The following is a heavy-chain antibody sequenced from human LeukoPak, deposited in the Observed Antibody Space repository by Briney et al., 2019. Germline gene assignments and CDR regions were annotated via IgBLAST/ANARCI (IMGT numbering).Heavy chain of an antibody. V-gene: IGHV1-18*01. D-gene: IGHD7-27*01. CDR3: ARPLTGDRDYYYMDV. CDR1: GYTFTSYG. CDR2: ISAYNGNT. J-gene: IGHJ6*03. Sequence: ASVKVSFKASGYTFTSYGISWVRQAPGQGLEWMGWISAYNGNTNYAQKLQGRVTMTTDTSTSTAYMELRSLRSDDTAVYYCARPLTGDRDYYYMDVWGKGTTVTVSS.